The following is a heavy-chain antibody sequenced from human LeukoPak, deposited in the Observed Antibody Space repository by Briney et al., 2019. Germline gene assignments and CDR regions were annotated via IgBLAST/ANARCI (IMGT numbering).Heavy chain of an antibody. D-gene: IGHD3-16*01. V-gene: IGHV3-15*01. J-gene: IGHJ4*02. CDR1: GSTFDNSW. CDR2: IKSQGDVGTV. CDR3: ATTLSLGIFDI. Sequence: GGSLRLSCAASGSTFDNSWMTWVRQAPGKGPEWVGRIKSQGDVGTVDYAPAVKGRFTISRLDFGDRLTLFLQMNSLKTEETAVYYCATTLSLGIFDIWGQGALVAVSP.